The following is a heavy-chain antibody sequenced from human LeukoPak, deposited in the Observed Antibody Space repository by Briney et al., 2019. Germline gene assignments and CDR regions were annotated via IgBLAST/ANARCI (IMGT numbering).Heavy chain of an antibody. CDR3: ASPLRSGMDV. V-gene: IGHV4-39*01. Sequence: PSEALSLTCTVSGGSISSSSYYWGWIRQPPGKGLEWIGSIYYSGSTYYNPSLKSRVTISVDTSKNQFSLKLSSVTAADTAVYYCASPLRSGMDVWGQGTTVTVSS. CDR1: GGSISSSSYY. J-gene: IGHJ6*02. CDR2: IYYSGST.